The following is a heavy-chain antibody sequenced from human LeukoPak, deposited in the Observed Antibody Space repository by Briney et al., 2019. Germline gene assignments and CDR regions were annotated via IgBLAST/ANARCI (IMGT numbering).Heavy chain of an antibody. D-gene: IGHD6-13*01. Sequence: GGSLRLSCAASGFTFSSYSMNWVRQAPGKGLEWVSSISSSSSYIYYADSVKGRFTISRGNAKNSLYLQMNSLRAEDTAVYYCARDWDGYSSSWFAFDIWGQGTMVTVSS. CDR3: ARDWDGYSSSWFAFDI. CDR1: GFTFSSYS. J-gene: IGHJ3*02. V-gene: IGHV3-21*01. CDR2: ISSSSSYI.